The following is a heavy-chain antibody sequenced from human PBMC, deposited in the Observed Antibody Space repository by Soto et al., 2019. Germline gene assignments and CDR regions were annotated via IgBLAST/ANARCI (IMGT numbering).Heavy chain of an antibody. V-gene: IGHV3-11*01. D-gene: IGHD1-1*01. CDR3: ARESRWTADN. Sequence: QVQLVESGGGLVKPGGSLRLSCAASGFTFSGYYMTWIRQAPGKGLEWVAYITSSGNSVYYADSVEGRFTISRDNAKTSLYLQMTSLRVEDTAVYYCARESRWTADNWGQGTLVTVSS. J-gene: IGHJ4*02. CDR2: ITSSGNSV. CDR1: GFTFSGYY.